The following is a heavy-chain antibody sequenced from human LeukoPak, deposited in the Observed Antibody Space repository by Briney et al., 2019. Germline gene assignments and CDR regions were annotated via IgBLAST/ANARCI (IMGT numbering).Heavy chain of an antibody. CDR1: XGSIXSXX. D-gene: IGHD3-22*01. CDR2: VFHSGST. Sequence: SETLSLTCTVSXGSIXSXXXXXXXXXPGXXXXWXGYVFHSGSTNYNPSLRSRVTISVDTSKNQFSLKLTSVTAADTAVYYCARDSSGYYRIDYWGQGTLVTVSS. J-gene: IGHJ4*02. CDR3: ARDSSGYYRIDY. V-gene: IGHV4-59*08.